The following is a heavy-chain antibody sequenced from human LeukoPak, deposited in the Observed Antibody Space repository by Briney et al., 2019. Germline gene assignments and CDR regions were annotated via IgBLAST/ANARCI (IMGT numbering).Heavy chain of an antibody. CDR3: ARVEKYRELLGYMDV. Sequence: ASVKVSCKASGYTFTGYYMHWVRQAPGQGLEWMGWINPNSGGTNYAQKFQGRVTMTRDTSISTAYMELSRLRSDDTAVYYCARVEKYRELLGYMDVWGKGTTVTVSS. V-gene: IGHV1-2*02. CDR2: INPNSGGT. D-gene: IGHD1-7*01. CDR1: GYTFTGYY. J-gene: IGHJ6*03.